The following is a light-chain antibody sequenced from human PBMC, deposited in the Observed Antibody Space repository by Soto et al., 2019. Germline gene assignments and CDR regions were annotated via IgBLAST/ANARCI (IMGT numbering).Light chain of an antibody. CDR1: SGSVSSSYY. Sequence: QTVVTQEPSFSVSPGGTVTLTCGWTSGSVSSSYYPSWSQQTPGQAPRSLIYTTSTRSSGVPDRFSGSILGNKAALIITGAQADDEAHYYCALYMGGGIWVFGGGTKLTVL. J-gene: IGLJ3*02. V-gene: IGLV8-61*01. CDR3: ALYMGGGIWV. CDR2: TTS.